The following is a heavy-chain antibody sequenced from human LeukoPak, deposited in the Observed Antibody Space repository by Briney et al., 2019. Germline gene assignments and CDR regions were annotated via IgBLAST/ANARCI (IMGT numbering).Heavy chain of an antibody. D-gene: IGHD1-26*01. CDR1: GFTFSSYW. Sequence: GGSLRLSCVASGFTFSSYWMNWVRLAPGKGLEWVSHISSSATNIYYADSVKGRFTISRDNAKNSLYLQTNSLRAENTAVYYCAKEGSYDALDIWGQGTMVTVSS. CDR2: ISSSATNI. CDR3: AKEGSYDALDI. J-gene: IGHJ3*02. V-gene: IGHV3-48*03.